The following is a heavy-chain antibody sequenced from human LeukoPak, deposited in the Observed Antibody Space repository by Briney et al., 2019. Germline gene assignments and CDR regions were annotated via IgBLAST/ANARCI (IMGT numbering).Heavy chain of an antibody. Sequence: GGSLRLSCAASGFTFSSYAMSWVRQAPGKGLEWVSAISGSGGSTYYADSVKGRFTISRDNSKNTLHLQMNSLRAEDTAVYYCAKFRYGYSSVDFDYWGQGTLVTVSS. CDR3: AKFRYGYSSVDFDY. CDR2: ISGSGGST. D-gene: IGHD5-18*01. V-gene: IGHV3-23*01. CDR1: GFTFSSYA. J-gene: IGHJ4*02.